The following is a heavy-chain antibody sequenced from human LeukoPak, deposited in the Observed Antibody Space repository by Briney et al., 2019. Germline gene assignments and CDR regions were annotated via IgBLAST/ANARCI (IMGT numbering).Heavy chain of an antibody. CDR1: GYTFTSYY. V-gene: IGHV1-46*01. J-gene: IGHJ4*02. CDR2: INPSGGST. D-gene: IGHD2-15*01. Sequence: ASVKVSCKASGYTFTSYYMHWVRQAPGQGLEWMGIINPSGGSTSYAQKFQGRVTMTRDTSTRTVYMELSSLRSEDTAVYYCARDGGQLYCSGGSCYFFDYWGQGTLVTVSS. CDR3: ARDGGQLYCSGGSCYFFDY.